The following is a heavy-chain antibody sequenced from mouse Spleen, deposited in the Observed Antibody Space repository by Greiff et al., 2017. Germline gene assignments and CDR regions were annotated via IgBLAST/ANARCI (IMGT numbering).Heavy chain of an antibody. D-gene: IGHD2-1*01. J-gene: IGHJ2*01. CDR2: ISDGGSYT. CDR1: GFTFSSYA. Sequence: EVKLVESGGGLVKPGGSLKLSCAASGFTFSSYAMSWVRQTPEKRLEWVATISDGGSYTYYPDNVKGRFTISRDNAKNNLYLQMSHLKSEDTAMYYCARGGYGNPYYFDYWGQGTTRTVSS. V-gene: IGHV5-4*03. CDR3: ARGGYGNPYYFDY.